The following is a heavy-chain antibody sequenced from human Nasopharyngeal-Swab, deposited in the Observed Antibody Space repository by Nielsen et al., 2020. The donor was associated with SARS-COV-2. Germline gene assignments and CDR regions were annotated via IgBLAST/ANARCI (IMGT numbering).Heavy chain of an antibody. Sequence: SVKVSCKASGGTFSSYAISWVRQAPGQGLEWMGGIIPIFGAANYAQKFQGRVTITADESTSTAYMELSSLRSEDTAVYYCARGHGGDCYCAFDYWGQGTLVTVSS. CDR1: GGTFSSYA. CDR3: ARGHGGDCYCAFDY. CDR2: IIPIFGAA. D-gene: IGHD2-21*02. J-gene: IGHJ4*02. V-gene: IGHV1-69*13.